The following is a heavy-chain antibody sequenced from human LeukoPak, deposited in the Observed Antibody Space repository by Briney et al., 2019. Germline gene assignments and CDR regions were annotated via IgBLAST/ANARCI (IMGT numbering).Heavy chain of an antibody. V-gene: IGHV3-64D*06. Sequence: GGSLRLSCSASGFTFSSYTMHWVRQAPGRGLEYVSLISSNGGSTYYADFVKGRFTISRDNSKNTLYLQMSSPRADDTAVYYCVPQWLGTAWGQGTLVTVSS. CDR2: ISSNGGST. CDR3: VPQWLGTA. D-gene: IGHD6-19*01. CDR1: GFTFSSYT. J-gene: IGHJ5*02.